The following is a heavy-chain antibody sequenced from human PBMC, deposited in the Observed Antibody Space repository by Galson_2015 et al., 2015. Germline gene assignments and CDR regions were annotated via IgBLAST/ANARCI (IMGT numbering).Heavy chain of an antibody. CDR2: INPDGSYT. CDR3: ASLNIFENIRSS. CDR1: GITFSTYW. J-gene: IGHJ4*02. V-gene: IGHV3-74*01. D-gene: IGHD2/OR15-2a*01. Sequence: SLRLSCAASGITFSTYWMHWVRQAPGKGLVWVSRINPDGSYTNYADSVKGRFTISRDNAKNTLSLQMNSLRAEDTAVYYCASLNIFENIRSSWGQGTLVTVSS.